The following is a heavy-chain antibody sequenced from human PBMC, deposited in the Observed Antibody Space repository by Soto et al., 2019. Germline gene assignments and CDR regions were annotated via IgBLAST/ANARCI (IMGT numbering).Heavy chain of an antibody. D-gene: IGHD1-1*01. Sequence: PGGSLRLSCAASGFIFSGNWMHWVRQAPGKGLLWVSRINPDGSNTDYADSVKGRFTISRDNAKNTLYLQMNSLGAEDTAVYYCAGGIWNDNAYWGQGTLVTVSS. CDR3: AGGIWNDNAY. CDR1: GFIFSGNW. J-gene: IGHJ4*02. V-gene: IGHV3-74*01. CDR2: INPDGSNT.